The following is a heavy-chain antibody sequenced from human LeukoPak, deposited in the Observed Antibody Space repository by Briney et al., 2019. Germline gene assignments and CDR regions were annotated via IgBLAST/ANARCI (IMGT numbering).Heavy chain of an antibody. D-gene: IGHD4-11*01. V-gene: IGHV3-74*01. CDR3: ASDTTVGY. J-gene: IGHJ4*02. Sequence: PGGCLRLSCAVSGFTSRNYWMHWVRPAPGKGLMWVSRINTDGSTTYYADSVKGRFTISRDNAKNTVYLQMTSLRAEDTAVYFCASDTTVGYWGQGTQVTVSS. CDR2: INTDGSTT. CDR1: GFTSRNYW.